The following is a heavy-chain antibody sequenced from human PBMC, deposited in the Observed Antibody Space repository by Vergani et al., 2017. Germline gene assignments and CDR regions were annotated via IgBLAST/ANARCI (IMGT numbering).Heavy chain of an antibody. CDR2: INPNSGGT. D-gene: IGHD2-15*01. J-gene: IGHJ4*02. Sequence: QVQLVQSGAEVKKPGASVKVSCKASGYTFTGYYMHWVRQAPGQGLEWMGWINPNSGGTNYAQKFQGRVTMTRDTSISTAYMELSRLRSDDTAVYYCASHPRSSGGSGCDGLTLTPCGSWGQGTLVTVSS. CDR3: ASHPRSSGGSGCDGLTLTPCGS. CDR1: GYTFTGYY. V-gene: IGHV1-2*02.